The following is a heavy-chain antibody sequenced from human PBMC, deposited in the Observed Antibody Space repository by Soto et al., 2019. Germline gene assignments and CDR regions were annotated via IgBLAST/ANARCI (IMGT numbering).Heavy chain of an antibody. Sequence: GESLKISCKGSGYIFTSYWISWVRQMPGKGLEWMGRIDPSDSYTNYSPSFQGHVTISADKSISTAYLQWSSLKASDTAMYYCARQLYCSGGSCYNYYYGMDVWGQGTTVTVSS. D-gene: IGHD2-15*01. CDR2: IDPSDSYT. CDR3: ARQLYCSGGSCYNYYYGMDV. CDR1: GYIFTSYW. V-gene: IGHV5-10-1*01. J-gene: IGHJ6*02.